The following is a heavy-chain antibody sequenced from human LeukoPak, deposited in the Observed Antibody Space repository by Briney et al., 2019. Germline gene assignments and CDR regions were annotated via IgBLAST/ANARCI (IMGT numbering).Heavy chain of an antibody. D-gene: IGHD1-26*01. Sequence: GGSLRLSCAASGFTFSDYYMSWIRQAPGKGLEWVSYISSSGSTIYYADSVKGRFTISRDNAKNSLYLQMYSLRAEDTAVYYCARRRYSGSRDNWGQGTLVTVSS. CDR1: GFTFSDYY. CDR2: ISSSGSTI. V-gene: IGHV3-11*04. J-gene: IGHJ4*02. CDR3: ARRRYSGSRDN.